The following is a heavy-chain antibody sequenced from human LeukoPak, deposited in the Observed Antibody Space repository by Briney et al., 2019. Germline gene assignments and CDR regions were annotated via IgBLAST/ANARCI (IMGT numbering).Heavy chain of an antibody. CDR3: ARDISRMGGLFYFDS. Sequence: GDSVTVSCKASGYTFTDYYTHWVRQAAGQGLEWVGWVHPRTGGTNFAQKFQGRVTMTRDTSISTAYMELSRLTSDDAAIYYCARDISRMGGLFYFDSWGQGTLVTVSS. CDR2: VHPRTGGT. CDR1: GYTFTDYY. J-gene: IGHJ4*02. D-gene: IGHD3-16*01. V-gene: IGHV1-2*02.